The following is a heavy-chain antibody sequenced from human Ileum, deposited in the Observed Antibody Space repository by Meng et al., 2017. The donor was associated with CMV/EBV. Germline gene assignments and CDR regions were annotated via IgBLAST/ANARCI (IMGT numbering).Heavy chain of an antibody. CDR3: ARRERISSGLEY. D-gene: IGHD6-6*01. J-gene: IGHJ4*02. Sequence: QVQLVQSGAEAKKPGPSVKVACKASGYTFTGNYIYWVRQAPGQGLEWMGWIDPNTGGTKYIQKFQGRVTMTGDTSISTAYMELSGLRFDDTAVYYCARRERISSGLEYWGQGTLVTVSS. CDR1: GYTFTGNY. V-gene: IGHV1-2*02. CDR2: IDPNTGGT.